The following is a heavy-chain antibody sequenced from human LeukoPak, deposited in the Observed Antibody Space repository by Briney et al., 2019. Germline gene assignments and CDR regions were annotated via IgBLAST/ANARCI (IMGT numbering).Heavy chain of an antibody. CDR3: ARDGDPYYYDRSGAFDI. Sequence: GGSLRLSCAASGFTFSSYGMHWVRQAPGKGLEWVSVIYSGGSTYYADFVKGRFTISRDNSKNTLYLQMNSLRAEDTAVYYCARDGDPYYYDRSGAFDIWGQGTMVTVSS. CDR1: GFTFSSYG. D-gene: IGHD3-22*01. CDR2: IYSGGST. V-gene: IGHV3-53*01. J-gene: IGHJ3*02.